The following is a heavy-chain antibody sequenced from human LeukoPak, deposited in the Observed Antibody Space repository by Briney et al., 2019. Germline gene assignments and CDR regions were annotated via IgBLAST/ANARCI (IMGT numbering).Heavy chain of an antibody. CDR2: INSDGSST. CDR3: AKVEGYDYVWGSYRPNYFDY. V-gene: IGHV3-74*01. CDR1: GFTFSSYW. Sequence: GGSLRLSCAASGFTFSSYWMHWVRQTPGKGLVWVSRINSDGSSTVSADSVKGRFTISRDNAMNTLYLQMNSLRAEDTAVYYCAKVEGYDYVWGSYRPNYFDYWGQGTLVTVSS. J-gene: IGHJ4*02. D-gene: IGHD3-16*02.